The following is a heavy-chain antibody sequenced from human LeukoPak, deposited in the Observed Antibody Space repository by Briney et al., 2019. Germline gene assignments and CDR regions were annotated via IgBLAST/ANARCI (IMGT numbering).Heavy chain of an antibody. CDR3: ARPRDFWSGYYGY. CDR1: GGSISSYY. J-gene: IGHJ4*02. CDR2: INHSGST. Sequence: PSETLSLTCTVSGGSISSYYWSWIRQPPGKGLEWIGEINHSGSTNYNPSLKSRVTISVDTSKNQFSLKLSSVTAADTAVYYCARPRDFWSGYYGYWGQGTLVTVSS. D-gene: IGHD3-3*01. V-gene: IGHV4-34*01.